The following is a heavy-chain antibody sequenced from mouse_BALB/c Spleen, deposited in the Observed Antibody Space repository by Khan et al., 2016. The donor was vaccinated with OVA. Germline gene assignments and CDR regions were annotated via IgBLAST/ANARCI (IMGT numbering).Heavy chain of an antibody. CDR2: INPNNGDT. V-gene: IGHV1S81*02. J-gene: IGHJ3*01. Sequence: QVQLQQPGAELVKPGASVKISCKASGYTFTSYYMYWVKQRPGQGLEWIGGINPNNGDTHFNEKFKNKATLTVDKSSSTAYMQLSSLTSEDYAVYCCARSGYGNPFAYWGQGTLVTVSA. D-gene: IGHD2-1*01. CDR1: GYTFTSYY. CDR3: ARSGYGNPFAY.